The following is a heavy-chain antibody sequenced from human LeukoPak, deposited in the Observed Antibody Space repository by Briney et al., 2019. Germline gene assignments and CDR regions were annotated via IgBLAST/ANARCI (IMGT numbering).Heavy chain of an antibody. CDR2: IIPIFPST. D-gene: IGHD1/OR15-1a*01. V-gene: IGHV1-69*13. CDR3: ARPPVSGTLNDAFDI. CDR1: GGPFSNYG. Sequence: SVKVSCKVSGGPFSNYGLSWVRQAPGQGLEWMGGIIPIFPSTNYAQNFQGRVTITADESTSTVYMELSSLRTDDTAVYYCARPPVSGTLNDAFDIWAKGQWSPSLQ. J-gene: IGHJ3*02.